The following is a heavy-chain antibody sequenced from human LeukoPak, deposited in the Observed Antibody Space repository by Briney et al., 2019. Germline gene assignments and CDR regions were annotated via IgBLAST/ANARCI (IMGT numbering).Heavy chain of an antibody. CDR1: GFTFSSYS. V-gene: IGHV3-48*01. CDR3: ARDRKQWLAHDAFDI. J-gene: IGHJ3*02. Sequence: GGSLRLSCAASGFTFSSYSMNWVRQAPGKGLGWVSYISSSSSTIYYADSVKGRFTISRDNAKNSLDLQMNSLRAEDTAVYYCARDRKQWLAHDAFDIWGQGTMVTVSS. CDR2: ISSSSSTI. D-gene: IGHD6-19*01.